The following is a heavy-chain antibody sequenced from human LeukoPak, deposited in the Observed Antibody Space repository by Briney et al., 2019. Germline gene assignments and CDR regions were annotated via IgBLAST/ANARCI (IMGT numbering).Heavy chain of an antibody. Sequence: GASVTVSFKASGYTFTVYYMHWVRQAPGQGLEWMGWINPNSGGTNYAQKFQGRVTMTRDTSISTAYMELSRLRSDDTAVYYCARPRRHYYYYGMDVWGQGTTVTVSS. CDR3: ARPRRHYYYYGMDV. CDR1: GYTFTVYY. V-gene: IGHV1-2*02. J-gene: IGHJ6*02. CDR2: INPNSGGT.